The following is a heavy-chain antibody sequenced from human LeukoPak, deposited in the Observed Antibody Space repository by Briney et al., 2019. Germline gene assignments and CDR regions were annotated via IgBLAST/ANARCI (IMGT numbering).Heavy chain of an antibody. CDR1: GFTFSSYW. J-gene: IGHJ4*02. CDR2: IASDGSST. CDR3: ARGRPHGNDY. V-gene: IGHV3-74*01. Sequence: GGSLRLSYAASGFTFSSYWMNWVRQAPGKGLVWVSRIASDGSSTTYADSVKGRFSISRDNAKNTLYPQMNSLRVEDTAVYYCARGRPHGNDYWGQGTLVTVSS. D-gene: IGHD4-23*01.